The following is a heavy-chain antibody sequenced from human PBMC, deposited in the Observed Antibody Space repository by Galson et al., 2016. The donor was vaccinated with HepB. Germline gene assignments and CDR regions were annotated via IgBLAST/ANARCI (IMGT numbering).Heavy chain of an antibody. CDR2: ILPVFGTP. J-gene: IGHJ4*02. Sequence: SVKVSCKASGGTFSNSAINWVRQAPGQGLEWMGGILPVFGTPNFAQNFQGRVTITADDSTSTAYMELSSLKSEDTAVYHCAMRGGQQLPNNAFDYWGQGTLVTVSS. CDR3: AMRGGQQLPNNAFDY. CDR1: GGTFSNSA. V-gene: IGHV1-69*13. D-gene: IGHD6-13*01.